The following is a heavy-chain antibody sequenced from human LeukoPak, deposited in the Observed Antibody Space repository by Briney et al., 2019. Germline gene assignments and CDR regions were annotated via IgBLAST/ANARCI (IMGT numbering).Heavy chain of an antibody. Sequence: GGSLRLSCAASGFTFSSYAMSWVRQAPGKGLEWVSAISGSGGSTYYEDSVKGRFTISRDNSKNTLYLQMNSLRAEDTAVYYCAKVGNYYDSSGYLSAEYDYWGQGTLVTVSS. CDR2: ISGSGGST. V-gene: IGHV3-23*01. J-gene: IGHJ4*02. D-gene: IGHD3-22*01. CDR3: AKVGNYYDSSGYLSAEYDY. CDR1: GFTFSSYA.